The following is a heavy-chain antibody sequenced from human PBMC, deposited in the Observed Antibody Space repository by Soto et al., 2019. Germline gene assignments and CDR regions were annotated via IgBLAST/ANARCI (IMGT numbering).Heavy chain of an antibody. D-gene: IGHD4-17*01. Sequence: SETLSLTCTVSGGSISRYFWIWIRQSPGKGLEWIIHIYSSGTINYNPSLKSRVTISLDTSKNQFSLKLRSVTAADTALYYCATDYGDYVGAFDIWGQGTMVTVSS. V-gene: IGHV4-59*01. CDR1: GGSISRYF. CDR2: IYSSGTI. CDR3: ATDYGDYVGAFDI. J-gene: IGHJ3*02.